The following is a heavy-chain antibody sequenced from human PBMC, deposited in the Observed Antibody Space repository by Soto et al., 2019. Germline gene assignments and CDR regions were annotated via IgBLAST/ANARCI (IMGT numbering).Heavy chain of an antibody. V-gene: IGHV3-53*02. CDR2: TFTGGST. D-gene: IGHD1-26*01. J-gene: IGHJ6*02. CDR3: AKKPPSAIQVWAFGMDV. Sequence: EVQLVETGGGLIQPGGSLRLSCLASGFSVTTNYIIWVRQPPGKGLEWVSTTFTGGSTHYADSVKGRFSISRDNSKNTVYLQMTNLRVEDTAVYYCAKKPPSAIQVWAFGMDVWGQGTTVSVSS. CDR1: GFSVTTNY.